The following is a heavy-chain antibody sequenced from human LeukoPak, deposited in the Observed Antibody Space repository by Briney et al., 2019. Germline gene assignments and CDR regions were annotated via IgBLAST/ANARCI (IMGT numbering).Heavy chain of an antibody. V-gene: IGHV3-23*01. CDR1: GFTFSNYA. J-gene: IGHJ3*02. D-gene: IGHD5-24*01. CDR2: LSGTGGST. Sequence: PGGSLRLSCAASGFTFSNYAMSWVRQAPGKGLEWVSTLSGTGGSTYYADSVKGRFTISRDNSKNTLYLHMNSLRAEDTAMYYCAKKRDAFDIWGQGTVVAVSS. CDR3: AKKRDAFDI.